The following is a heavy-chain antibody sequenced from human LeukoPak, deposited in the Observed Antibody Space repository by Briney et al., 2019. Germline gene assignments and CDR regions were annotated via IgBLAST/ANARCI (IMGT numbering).Heavy chain of an antibody. J-gene: IGHJ4*02. D-gene: IGHD3-10*01. V-gene: IGHV3-23*01. Sequence: GGSLRLSCVVSGITLSNYGMSWVRQAPGKGLEWVSGIGERGGSTNYADSVKGRFIISRDTSKNTVYLQMNSLRVEDTAVYFCAKRGIVIRAVIIIGFHKEAYYFDYWGQGILVTVSS. CDR2: IGERGGST. CDR1: GITLSNYG. CDR3: AKRGIVIRAVIIIGFHKEAYYFDY.